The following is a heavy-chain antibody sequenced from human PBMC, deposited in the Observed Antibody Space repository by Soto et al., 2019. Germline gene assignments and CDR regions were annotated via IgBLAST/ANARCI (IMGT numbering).Heavy chain of an antibody. Sequence: SETLSLTCAVSGGSISSGGYSWSWIRQPPGKGLEWIGYIYHSGSTYYNPSLKSRVTISVDRSKNQFSLKLSSVTAADTAVYYCETKPYYYYYGMDVWGQGTTVTVSS. CDR3: ETKPYYYYYGMDV. V-gene: IGHV4-30-2*01. J-gene: IGHJ6*02. CDR2: IYHSGST. CDR1: GGSISSGGYS.